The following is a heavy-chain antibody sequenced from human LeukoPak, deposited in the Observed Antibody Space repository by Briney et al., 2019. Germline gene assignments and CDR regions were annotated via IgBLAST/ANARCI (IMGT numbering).Heavy chain of an antibody. CDR2: IYGGGTT. CDR1: GFTVSSIY. D-gene: IGHD5-12*01. V-gene: IGHV3-66*01. Sequence: PGGSLRLSCATSGFTVSSIYMSWVRQAPGKGLEWVSVIYGGGTTYYADSVKGRFTISRDNSKNTLFLQMNSLRAEDTAVYYYARERGYSGYDYFIDSPSDYWGQGTLVTVSS. CDR3: ARERGYSGYDYFIDSPSDY. J-gene: IGHJ4*02.